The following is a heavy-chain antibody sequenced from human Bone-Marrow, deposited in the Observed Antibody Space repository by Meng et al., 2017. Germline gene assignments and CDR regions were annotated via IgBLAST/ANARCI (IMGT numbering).Heavy chain of an antibody. Sequence: QVQLQQWGAGLLKPSETLSPTCAVYGGSFSGYYWSWIRQPPGKGLEWIGYIYYTGTTYYNPSLKSRLTISVDTSKNQFSLNLTSVTAADTAVYYCARDTDFWSASNWFDPWGPGTLVTVSS. CDR1: GGSFSGYY. CDR3: ARDTDFWSASNWFDP. J-gene: IGHJ5*02. V-gene: IGHV4-34*11. CDR2: IYYTGTT. D-gene: IGHD3-3*01.